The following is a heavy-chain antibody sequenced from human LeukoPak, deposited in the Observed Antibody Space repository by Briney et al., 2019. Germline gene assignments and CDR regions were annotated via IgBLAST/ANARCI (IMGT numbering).Heavy chain of an antibody. CDR1: GGTFSSYA. V-gene: IGHV1-69*13. D-gene: IGHD3-3*01. J-gene: IGHJ6*02. CDR3: ARAQYYDFWSGYYESLDYYGMDV. CDR2: IIPIFGTA. Sequence: EASVTVSCKASGGTFSSYAISWVRQAPGQGLEWMGGIIPIFGTANYAQKFQGRVTITADESTSTAYMELSILRSEDTAVYYCARAQYYDFWSGYYESLDYYGMDVWGQGTTVTVSS.